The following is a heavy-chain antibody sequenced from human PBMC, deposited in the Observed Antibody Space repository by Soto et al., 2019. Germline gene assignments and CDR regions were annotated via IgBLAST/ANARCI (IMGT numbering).Heavy chain of an antibody. CDR1: GLTVSSNF. J-gene: IGHJ6*02. V-gene: IGHV3-53*01. CDR2: MFSGGHT. Sequence: EVQLVESGGGVIQPGGSLRLACAASGLTVSSNFMTWVRQAPGKGLEWVSVMFSGGHTEYADSVKGRFTIFRDSSKNTVFLQMNSLSAEDTAMYYCVREKVVLEDTGYYDNGMDVWGQGTAVTVSS. CDR3: VREKVVLEDTGYYDNGMDV. D-gene: IGHD2-15*01.